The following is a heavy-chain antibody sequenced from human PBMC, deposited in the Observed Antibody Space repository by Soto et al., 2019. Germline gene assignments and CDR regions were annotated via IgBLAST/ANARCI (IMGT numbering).Heavy chain of an antibody. J-gene: IGHJ3*02. Sequence: QITLKESGPTLVKPTQSLTLTCTVSGFSLSGDGVGVGWIRQPPGKALEWLGLIYWDDDQRYSPSLKTRLTSTKDTSKNQVVLTMTNMDPVDTATYYCAHAFGGTTWPNDAFDIWGQGTVVTVSS. CDR2: IYWDDDQ. CDR1: GFSLSGDGVG. CDR3: AHAFGGTTWPNDAFDI. V-gene: IGHV2-5*02. D-gene: IGHD3-3*02.